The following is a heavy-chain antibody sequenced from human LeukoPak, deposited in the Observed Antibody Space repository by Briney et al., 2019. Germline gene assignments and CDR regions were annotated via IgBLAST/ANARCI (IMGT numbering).Heavy chain of an antibody. J-gene: IGHJ4*02. V-gene: IGHV3-30*18. CDR2: ISYDGSNK. CDR3: AKRLGYYGSSEGYFDY. Sequence: GRSLRLSCAASGFTFSSYGMHWVRQAPGKGLEWVAVISYDGSNKNYADSVKGRFTISRDISKNTLYLQMNSLRAEDTAVYYCAKRLGYYGSSEGYFDYWGQGTLVTVSS. CDR1: GFTFSSYG. D-gene: IGHD3-22*01.